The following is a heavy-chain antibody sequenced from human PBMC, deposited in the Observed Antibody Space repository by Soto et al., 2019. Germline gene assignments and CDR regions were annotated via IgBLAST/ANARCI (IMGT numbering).Heavy chain of an antibody. Sequence: GGSLRLSCTASGFTFGDYAMSWFRQAPGKGLEWVGFIRSKAYGGTTEYAASVKGRFTISRDDSKSIAYLQMNSLKTEDTAVYYCTRDWFSDCSSTSCYYYFDYWGQGTLVTVSS. CDR3: TRDWFSDCSSTSCYYYFDY. CDR1: GFTFGDYA. CDR2: IRSKAYGGTT. D-gene: IGHD2-2*01. J-gene: IGHJ4*02. V-gene: IGHV3-49*03.